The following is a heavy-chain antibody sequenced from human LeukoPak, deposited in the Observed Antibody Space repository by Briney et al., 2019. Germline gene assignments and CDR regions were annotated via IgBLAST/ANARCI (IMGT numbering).Heavy chain of an antibody. D-gene: IGHD6-19*01. J-gene: IGHJ6*03. CDR3: ARGQAPYNSGWYFSWVPPYYYYYMDV. CDR1: GYTFTSYD. CDR2: MNPNSGNT. Sequence: ASVKVSCKASGYTFTSYDINWVRQATGQGLEWMGWMNPNSGNTGYAQKFQGRVTITRNTSISTAYMELSSLRSEDTAVYYCARGQAPYNSGWYFSWVPPYYYYYMDVWGKGTTVTVSS. V-gene: IGHV1-8*03.